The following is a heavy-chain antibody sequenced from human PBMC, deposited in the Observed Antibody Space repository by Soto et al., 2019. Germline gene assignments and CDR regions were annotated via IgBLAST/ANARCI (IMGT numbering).Heavy chain of an antibody. J-gene: IGHJ6*02. CDR2: ISTYNSNE. V-gene: IGHV1-18*01. Sequence: ASVKVSCKASGYSFMRYGISWVRQAPGQGLEWMGWISTYNSNEKYAQKFQGRVTLTIDTSTNTAYMELRSLTPDDTAVYYCASHSNYDDYYYGMDVWGQGTTVTVSS. CDR1: GYSFMRYG. D-gene: IGHD4-4*01. CDR3: ASHSNYDDYYYGMDV.